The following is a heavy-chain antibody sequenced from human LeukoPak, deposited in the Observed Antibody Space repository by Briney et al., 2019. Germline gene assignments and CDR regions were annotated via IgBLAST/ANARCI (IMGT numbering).Heavy chain of an antibody. CDR3: ARSRLGALRGYSPFRY. J-gene: IGHJ4*02. Sequence: ASVKVSCKASGGTFSSYAISWVRLAPGQGLEWMGGIIPIFGTANYAQKFQGRVTITTDESTSTAYMELSSLRSEDTAVYYCARSRLGALRGYSPFRYWGQGTLVTVSS. CDR2: IIPIFGTA. D-gene: IGHD5-18*01. V-gene: IGHV1-69*05. CDR1: GGTFSSYA.